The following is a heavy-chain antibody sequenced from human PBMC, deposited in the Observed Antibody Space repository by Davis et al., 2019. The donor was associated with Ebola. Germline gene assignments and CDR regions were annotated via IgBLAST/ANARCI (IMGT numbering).Heavy chain of an antibody. J-gene: IGHJ4*02. D-gene: IGHD3/OR15-3a*01. CDR1: GGSIRSYY. CDR2: IYYSGST. CDR3: ARYFGFWTGYVDY. V-gene: IGHV4-39*07. Sequence: GSLRLSCTVSGGSIRSYYWGWIRQPPGKGLEWIGSIYYSGSTYYNPSLKSRVTISVDTSKNQFSLRLSSVTAADTAVYYCARYFGFWTGYVDYWGQGTLVTVSS.